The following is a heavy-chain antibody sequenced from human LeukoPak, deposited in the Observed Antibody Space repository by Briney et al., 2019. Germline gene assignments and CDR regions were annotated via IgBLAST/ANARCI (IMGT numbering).Heavy chain of an antibody. CDR2: ISWNSGSI. V-gene: IGHV3-9*01. CDR1: GFTFDDYA. Sequence: PGGSLRLSCAASGFTFDDYAMHWVRQAPGKGLEWVSGISWNSGSIGYADSVKGRFTISRDNAKNSLYLQMNSLRAEDTALYYCVKEGITMVRGVIGYWGQGTLVIVSS. D-gene: IGHD3-10*01. J-gene: IGHJ4*02. CDR3: VKEGITMVRGVIGY.